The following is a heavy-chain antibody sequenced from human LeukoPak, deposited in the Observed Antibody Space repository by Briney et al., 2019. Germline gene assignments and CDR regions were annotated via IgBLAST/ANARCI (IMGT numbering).Heavy chain of an antibody. J-gene: IGHJ4*02. Sequence: SETLSLTCAVYGGSFSAYYWGWIRQPPGKGLEWIGEINHSGSTNYNPSLKSRITISVDTSKNQFSLKLSSVTAADTAVYYCARSYDSSGYWAYWGQGTLVTVSS. CDR2: INHSGST. V-gene: IGHV4-34*01. CDR1: GGSFSAYY. CDR3: ARSYDSSGYWAY. D-gene: IGHD3-22*01.